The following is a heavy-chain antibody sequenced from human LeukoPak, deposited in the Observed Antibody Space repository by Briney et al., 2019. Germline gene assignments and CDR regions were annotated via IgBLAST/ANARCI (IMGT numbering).Heavy chain of an antibody. J-gene: IGHJ3*02. CDR2: IYYSGST. CDR1: GGSISSSSYY. Sequence: SETLSLTCTASGGSISSSSYYWGWIRQPPGKGLEWIGSIYYSGSTYYNPSLKSRVTISVDTSKNQFSLKLSSVTAADTAVYYCARPMIVGKWGAFDIWGQGTMVTVSS. D-gene: IGHD3-22*01. CDR3: ARPMIVGKWGAFDI. V-gene: IGHV4-39*01.